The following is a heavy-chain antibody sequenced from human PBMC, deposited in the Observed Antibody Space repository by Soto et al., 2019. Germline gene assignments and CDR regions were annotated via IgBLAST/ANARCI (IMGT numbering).Heavy chain of an antibody. CDR3: AREGGSLNWFDP. Sequence: GGSLRLSCAAYGFTFISYSMNWVLQAPGKGLEWVSYISSSSSTIYYADSVKGRFTISRDNAKNSLYLQMNSLRDEDTAVYYCAREGGSLNWFDPWGQGTLVTVSS. CDR2: ISSSSSTI. J-gene: IGHJ5*02. V-gene: IGHV3-48*02. CDR1: GFTFISYS. D-gene: IGHD1-26*01.